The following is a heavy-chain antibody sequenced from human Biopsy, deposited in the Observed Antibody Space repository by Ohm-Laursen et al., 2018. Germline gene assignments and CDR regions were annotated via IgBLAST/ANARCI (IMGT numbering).Heavy chain of an antibody. Sequence: TLSLTCPLPGDSISRSYWSWIRQSPGKGLEWVGHIFDRGTTNYNPSLKSRVTMSVDTSKKQFSLRRTFVTAADTAVYYCAHGSGSYYKWDFWGRGTLVTVSS. V-gene: IGHV4-59*08. CDR2: IFDRGTT. CDR3: AHGSGSYYKWDF. J-gene: IGHJ4*02. D-gene: IGHD3-10*01. CDR1: GDSISRSY.